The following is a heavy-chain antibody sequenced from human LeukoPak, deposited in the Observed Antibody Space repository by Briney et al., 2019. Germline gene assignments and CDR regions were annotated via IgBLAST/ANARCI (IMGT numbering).Heavy chain of an antibody. J-gene: IGHJ4*02. CDR1: GASISSGSYY. V-gene: IGHV4-61*02. CDR2: IHTSGGT. D-gene: IGHD3-22*01. CDR3: ARGGISGYYSLDY. Sequence: SETLSLTCTVSGASISSGSYYWSWIRQPAGKGLEWIGRIHTSGGTNYNPSLKSRVTISVDTPKNQYSLNLSSVTAADTAVYYCARGGISGYYSLDYWGQGTLVTVSS.